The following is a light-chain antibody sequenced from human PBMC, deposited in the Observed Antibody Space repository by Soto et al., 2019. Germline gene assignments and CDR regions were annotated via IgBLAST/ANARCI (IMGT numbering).Light chain of an antibody. V-gene: IGKV3-20*01. CDR2: DAS. J-gene: IGKJ4*01. CDR1: QSISGRY. CDR3: QHYGSSPLT. Sequence: TVLTQSPGTLSLSPGERASLSCRASQSISGRYLAWYQQKPGQAPRLLIYDASSRATGIPDRFSGSGSGTDFILTISRLEPEDFAVYYCQHYGSSPLTFGGGTKVESK.